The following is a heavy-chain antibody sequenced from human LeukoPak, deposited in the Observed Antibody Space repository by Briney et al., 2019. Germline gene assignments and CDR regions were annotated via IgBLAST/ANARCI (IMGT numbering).Heavy chain of an antibody. V-gene: IGHV4-39*01. Sequence: SETLSLTCTVSGGSISGSSYYWGWIRQPPGKGLEWIGSIYYSGSTYYNPSLKSRVTISVDTSKNQFSLKLSSVTAADTAVYYCARQSSAVAGNIPYNWFDPWGQGTLVTVSS. CDR2: IYYSGST. CDR1: GGSISGSSYY. D-gene: IGHD6-19*01. CDR3: ARQSSAVAGNIPYNWFDP. J-gene: IGHJ5*02.